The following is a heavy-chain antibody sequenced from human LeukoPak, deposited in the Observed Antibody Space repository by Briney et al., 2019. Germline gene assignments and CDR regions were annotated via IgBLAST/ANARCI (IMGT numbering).Heavy chain of an antibody. CDR1: GGSIMSGGHY. V-gene: IGHV4-31*03. CDR2: IYYSGST. J-gene: IGHJ6*02. D-gene: IGHD2-2*01. Sequence: PSETLSLTCTVSGGSIMSGGHYWSWVRQHPGQGLEWIGYIYYSGSTSYNPSLKSRVTMSLDTSQNQFSLKLISVTAADTAVYYCARVRVEEPAATETSYYYYGMDVWGQGTTVTVSS. CDR3: ARVRVEEPAATETSYYYYGMDV.